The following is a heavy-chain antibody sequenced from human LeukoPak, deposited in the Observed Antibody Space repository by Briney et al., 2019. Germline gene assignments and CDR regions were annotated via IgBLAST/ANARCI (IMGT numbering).Heavy chain of an antibody. D-gene: IGHD2/OR15-2a*01. CDR3: ARLDLWRRYPGY. Sequence: GASLKVSCKASGYTFTSSGISRVRQAPGQGLEWMGWISAYNGNTNYAQKLQGRVTIITDTSTSTAYMELRSLRSDDPAVYCFARLDLWRRYPGYWGKGNLVSVSS. V-gene: IGHV1-18*01. CDR2: ISAYNGNT. J-gene: IGHJ4*02. CDR1: GYTFTSSG.